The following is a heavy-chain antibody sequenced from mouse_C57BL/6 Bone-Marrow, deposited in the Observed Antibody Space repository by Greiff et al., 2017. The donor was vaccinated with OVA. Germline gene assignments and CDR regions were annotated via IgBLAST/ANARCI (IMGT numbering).Heavy chain of an antibody. D-gene: IGHD2-1*01. CDR1: GFTFSSYA. V-gene: IGHV5-4*03. J-gene: IGHJ3*01. Sequence: EVMLVESGGGLVKPGGSLKLSCAASGFTFSSYAMSWVRQTPEKRLEWVATISDGGSYTYYPDNVKGRFTISRDNTKNNLYLQMSHLKSEDTAMYYCARYRYGNWRFAYWGQGTLVTVSA. CDR3: ARYRYGNWRFAY. CDR2: ISDGGSYT.